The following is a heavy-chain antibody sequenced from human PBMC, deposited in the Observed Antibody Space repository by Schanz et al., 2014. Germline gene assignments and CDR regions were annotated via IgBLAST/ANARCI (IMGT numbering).Heavy chain of an antibody. D-gene: IGHD2-15*01. Sequence: QLQLVQSGAEVKKPGASVKISCGTFGKRYFIHWVRQAPGHGLAWMGMIYPRGASTTYAQKFLGSPSLTGVMSTVTIYLELRSLTSEDTAVYYCARACCRQENHYYYTGMDVWGQGTTVTVSS. CDR2: IYPRGAST. CDR3: ARACCRQENHYYYTGMDV. CDR1: GKRYF. J-gene: IGHJ6*02. V-gene: IGHV1-46*02.